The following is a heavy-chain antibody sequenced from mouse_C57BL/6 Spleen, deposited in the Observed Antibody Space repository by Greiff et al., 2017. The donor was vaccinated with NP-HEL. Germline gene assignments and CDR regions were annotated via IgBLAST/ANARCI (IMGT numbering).Heavy chain of an antibody. V-gene: IGHV1-64*01. CDR3: ARYGYYAMDY. J-gene: IGHJ4*01. D-gene: IGHD1-1*02. CDR2: IHPNSGST. Sequence: QVHVKQPGAELVKPGASVKLSCKASGYTFTSYWMHWVKQRPGQGLEWIGMIHPNSGSTNYNEKFKSKATLTVDKSSSTAYMQLSSLTSEDSAVYYCARYGYYAMDYWGQGTSVTVSS. CDR1: GYTFTSYW.